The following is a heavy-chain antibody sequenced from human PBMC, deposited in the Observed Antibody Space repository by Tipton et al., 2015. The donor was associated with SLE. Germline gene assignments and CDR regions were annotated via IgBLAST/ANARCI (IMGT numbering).Heavy chain of an antibody. CDR2: IRYDGSNK. CDR3: AKDLREQQPSGVFVDY. J-gene: IGHJ4*02. V-gene: IGHV3-30*02. Sequence: SLRLSCAASGFTFSSYGMHWVRQAPGKGLEWVAFIRYDGSNKYYADSVKGRFTISRDNSKNTLYLQMNSLRAEDTAVYYCAKDLREQQPSGVFVDYWGQGTLVTVSS. CDR1: GFTFSSYG. D-gene: IGHD6-13*01.